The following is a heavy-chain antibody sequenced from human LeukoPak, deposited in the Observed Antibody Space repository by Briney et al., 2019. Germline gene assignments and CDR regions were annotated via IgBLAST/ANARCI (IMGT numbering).Heavy chain of an antibody. J-gene: IGHJ4*02. CDR1: GFTVSSNY. Sequence: PGGSLRLSCAASGFTVSSNYMSWVRQAPGKGLEGVSVIYSGGSTYYADSVKGRFTISRDNSKNTLYLQMNSLRAEDTAVYYCARAMGVRYSYGLLDYWGQGTLVTVSS. V-gene: IGHV3-53*01. CDR2: IYSGGST. D-gene: IGHD5-18*01. CDR3: ARAMGVRYSYGLLDY.